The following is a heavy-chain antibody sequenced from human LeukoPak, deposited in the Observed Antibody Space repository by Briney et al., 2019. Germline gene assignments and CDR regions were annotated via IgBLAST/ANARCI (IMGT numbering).Heavy chain of an antibody. CDR1: GYTFTSYS. J-gene: IGHJ4*02. CDR2: INPSGGST. V-gene: IGHV1-46*01. Sequence: ASVKVSCKASGYTFTSYSINWVRQAPGQGLEWMGIINPSGGSTTYAQKFQGRVTMTRDTSTSTVYMELGRLRSEDTAVYYCARDRDDDILTGYPDYSFDYWGQGTLVTVSS. CDR3: ARDRDDDILTGYPDYSFDY. D-gene: IGHD3-9*01.